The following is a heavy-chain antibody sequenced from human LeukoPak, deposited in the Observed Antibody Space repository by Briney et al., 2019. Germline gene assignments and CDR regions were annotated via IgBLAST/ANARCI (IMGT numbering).Heavy chain of an antibody. J-gene: IGHJ4*02. CDR2: INPNSGGT. CDR3: ARDLTGDSSSWPY. Sequence: ASVKVSCKASGYIFTGYYMHWVRQAPGQGLEWMGWINPNSGGTNYAQKFQGRVTMTTDTSTRTAYMELRSLRSDDTAVYYCARDLTGDSSSWPYWGQGTLVTVSS. D-gene: IGHD6-13*01. V-gene: IGHV1-2*02. CDR1: GYIFTGYY.